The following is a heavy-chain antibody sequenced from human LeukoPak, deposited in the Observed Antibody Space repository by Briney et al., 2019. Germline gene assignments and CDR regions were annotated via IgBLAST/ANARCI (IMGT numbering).Heavy chain of an antibody. CDR2: INPNSGGT. CDR1: GYTFTGYY. D-gene: IGHD6-6*01. CDR3: ARGDVHYYYYMDV. J-gene: IGHJ6*03. Sequence: RASVKVSCKASGYTFTGYYMHWVRQAPGQGLEWMGWINPNSGGTNYAQKFQGRVTMTRDTSISIAYMELSRLRSDDTAVYYCARGDVHYYYYMDVWGKGTTVTISS. V-gene: IGHV1-2*02.